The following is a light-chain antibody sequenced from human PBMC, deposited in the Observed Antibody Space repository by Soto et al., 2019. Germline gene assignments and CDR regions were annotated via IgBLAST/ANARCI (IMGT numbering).Light chain of an antibody. CDR2: EVS. V-gene: IGLV2-14*01. CDR1: SSDVGGYNY. CDR3: SSYTSSSTLPV. J-gene: IGLJ7*01. Sequence: QSVLTQPASVSGSPGQSITISCTGTSSDVGGYNYVSWYQQHPGKAPKLMIYEVSNRPSGVSNRFSGSKSGNTASLTISGLQAEDEADYYCSSYTSSSTLPVFGGGTQLTVL.